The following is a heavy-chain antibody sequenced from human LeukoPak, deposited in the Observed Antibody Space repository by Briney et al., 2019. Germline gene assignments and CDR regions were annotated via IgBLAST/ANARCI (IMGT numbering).Heavy chain of an antibody. Sequence: SVKVSCKASGGTFSSYAISWVRQAPGQGLEWMGRIIPIFGTANYAQKFQGRVTITTDESTSTAYMELSSLRSEDTAVYYCAREGGYSGYAYFDYWGQGTLVTVSS. CDR1: GGTFSSYA. J-gene: IGHJ4*02. V-gene: IGHV1-69*05. D-gene: IGHD5-12*01. CDR3: AREGGYSGYAYFDY. CDR2: IIPIFGTA.